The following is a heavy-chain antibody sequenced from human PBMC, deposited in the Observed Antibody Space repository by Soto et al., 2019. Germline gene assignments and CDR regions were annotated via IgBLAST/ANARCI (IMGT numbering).Heavy chain of an antibody. CDR2: INHSGST. Sequence: QVQLQQWGAGLLKPSETLSLTCAVYAESFSAFYWSWIRQPPGKGLEWIGEINHSGSTNYNPSLKSRVTISVDTSKNQFSLKLSSVTAADTAVYYCARGGSGWHSPFDYWGQGTLVTVSS. CDR1: AESFSAFY. CDR3: ARGGSGWHSPFDY. J-gene: IGHJ4*02. V-gene: IGHV4-34*01. D-gene: IGHD6-19*01.